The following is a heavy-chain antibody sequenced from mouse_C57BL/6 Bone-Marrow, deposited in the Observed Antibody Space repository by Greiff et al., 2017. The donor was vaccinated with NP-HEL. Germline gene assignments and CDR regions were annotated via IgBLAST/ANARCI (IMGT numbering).Heavy chain of an antibody. V-gene: IGHV14-4*01. CDR1: GFNIKDAY. Sequence: EVQLQQSGAELVRPGASVKLSCTASGFNIKDAYMHWVTQRPEQGLEWIGWIDPANGDTEYASKFQGKATITADTSSNTAYLQLSSLTSEDTAVYYCTFYGNYGGYYAMDYWGQGTSVTVSS. J-gene: IGHJ4*01. CDR2: IDPANGDT. D-gene: IGHD2-1*01. CDR3: TFYGNYGGYYAMDY.